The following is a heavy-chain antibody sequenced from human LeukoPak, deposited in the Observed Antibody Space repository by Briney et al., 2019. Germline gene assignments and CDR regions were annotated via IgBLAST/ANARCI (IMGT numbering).Heavy chain of an antibody. D-gene: IGHD1-26*01. CDR1: GFTLSSFG. V-gene: IGHV3-23*01. J-gene: IGHJ4*02. Sequence: PGGSLRLSCAASGFTLSSFGMTWVRLASGKRLEWVSSITGAGGGTLYADSVKGRVTISRDNSKNTLYLQMNSLRAEDTAVYYCASTSWELPDYWGQGTLVTVSS. CDR2: ITGAGGGT. CDR3: ASTSWELPDY.